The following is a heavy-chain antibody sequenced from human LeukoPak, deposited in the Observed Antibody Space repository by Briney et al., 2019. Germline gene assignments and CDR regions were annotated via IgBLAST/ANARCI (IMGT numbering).Heavy chain of an antibody. CDR1: GFTVSSNY. CDR3: ARGPPNGYSSSWYYFDY. CDR2: IYSGGST. J-gene: IGHJ4*02. V-gene: IGHV3-53*01. Sequence: PGGSLRLSCAASGFTVSSNYMSWVRQAPGKGLEWVSVIYSGGSTYYADSVKGRFTISRDNSKNTLYLQMNSLRAEDTAVYYCARGPPNGYSSSWYYFDYWGQGTLVTVSS. D-gene: IGHD6-13*01.